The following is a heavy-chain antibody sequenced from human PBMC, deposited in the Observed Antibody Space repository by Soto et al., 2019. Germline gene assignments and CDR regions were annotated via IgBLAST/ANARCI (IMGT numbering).Heavy chain of an antibody. CDR1: GFRFSAYW. CDR3: ARDSARTFDY. J-gene: IGHJ4*02. V-gene: IGHV3-74*01. CDR2: IDNDGST. D-gene: IGHD3-10*01. Sequence: DVQLVESGGALVQPGGSLRLSCAGSGFRFSAYWIHWVRQVPGKGLFWVSRIDNDGSTTYAEAVKGRVTISRDNAKNTVSLQMNRLRAEDTAVYYCARDSARTFDYWGQGTLVSVYS.